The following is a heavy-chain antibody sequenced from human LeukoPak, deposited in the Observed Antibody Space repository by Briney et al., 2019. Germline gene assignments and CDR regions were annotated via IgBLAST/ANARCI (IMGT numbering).Heavy chain of an antibody. CDR1: GYTFTGYY. Sequence: ASVKVSCKASGYTFTGYYMHWVRQAPGQGLEWMGWINPNSGGTNYAQKFQGRVTMTRDTSISTAYMELSRLRSDDKAVYYCARAAAGYIGPWGQGTLVTVSS. D-gene: IGHD6-13*01. J-gene: IGHJ5*02. CDR3: ARAAAGYIGP. CDR2: INPNSGGT. V-gene: IGHV1-2*02.